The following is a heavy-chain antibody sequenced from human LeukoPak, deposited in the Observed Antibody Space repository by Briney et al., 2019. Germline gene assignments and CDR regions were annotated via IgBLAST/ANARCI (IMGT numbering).Heavy chain of an antibody. V-gene: IGHV3-21*01. D-gene: IGHD5-24*01. CDR2: ISSSSSYI. CDR1: GLTFSKYS. Sequence: GGSLRLSCAASGLTFSKYSMNWVRQAPGKGLEWVSSISSSSSYIYYADSVKGRFTISRDNAKNSLYLQMNSLRAEDTAVYYCAREGGGRDGYSNAFDIWGQGTMVTVSS. J-gene: IGHJ3*02. CDR3: AREGGGRDGYSNAFDI.